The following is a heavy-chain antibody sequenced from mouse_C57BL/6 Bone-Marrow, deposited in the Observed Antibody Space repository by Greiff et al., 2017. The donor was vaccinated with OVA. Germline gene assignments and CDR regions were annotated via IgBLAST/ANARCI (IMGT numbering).Heavy chain of an antibody. Sequence: EVMLVESGGGLVQPGGSLKLSCAASGFTFSDYYMYLVRQTPEKRLEWVAYISNGGGSTYYPDTVKGRFTISRDNAKNTLYLQMSRLKSEDTAMYYCARREGDYWGQGTTLTVSS. CDR2: ISNGGGST. CDR3: ARREGDY. J-gene: IGHJ2*01. CDR1: GFTFSDYY. V-gene: IGHV5-12*01.